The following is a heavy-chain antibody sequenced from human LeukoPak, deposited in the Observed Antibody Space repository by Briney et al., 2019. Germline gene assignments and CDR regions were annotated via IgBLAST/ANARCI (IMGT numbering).Heavy chain of an antibody. D-gene: IGHD6-6*01. CDR3: ARGKRQLVYSHFDY. V-gene: IGHV4-34*01. CDR2: INHSGST. CDR1: GGSFSGYY. J-gene: IGHJ4*02. Sequence: PSETLSLTCAVYGGSFSGYYWSWIRQPPGKGLEWIGEINHSGSTNYNPSLKSRVTISVDTSKNQFSLKLSSVTAADTAVYYCARGKRQLVYSHFDYWGQGTLVTVSS.